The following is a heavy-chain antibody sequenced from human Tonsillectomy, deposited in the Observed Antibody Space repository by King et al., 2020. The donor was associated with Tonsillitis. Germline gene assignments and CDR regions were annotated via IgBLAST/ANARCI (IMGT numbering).Heavy chain of an antibody. J-gene: IGHJ4*02. V-gene: IGHV1-18*01. CDR1: DYTFTSFG. D-gene: IGHD3-22*01. CDR2: ITTYNGNT. Sequence: QLVQSGAEVKKPGASVKVSCQTSDYTFTSFGISWVRQAPGQGLEWIGWITTYNGNTNYETKLQVRVTMTTDTSTSTAYLVRRSLRSDDTAVYYCARDMGYYDSTGYYMYYFDYWGQGTLVTVSS. CDR3: ARDMGYYDSTGYYMYYFDY.